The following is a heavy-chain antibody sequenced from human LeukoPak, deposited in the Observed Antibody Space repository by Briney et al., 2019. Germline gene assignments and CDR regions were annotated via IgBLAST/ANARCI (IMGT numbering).Heavy chain of an antibody. D-gene: IGHD1-14*01. V-gene: IGHV3-23*01. J-gene: IGHJ6*02. Sequence: GGSLRLSCTASGFTFSTCAMSWVRQAPGKGLEWVSGISGTTSGTYYADSVKGRFTISRDNSKNTLFLQVNSLRAEDTAVYYCAKVRTYFYHGLDVWGQGTTVTVSS. CDR1: GFTFSTCA. CDR2: ISGTTSGT. CDR3: AKVRTYFYHGLDV.